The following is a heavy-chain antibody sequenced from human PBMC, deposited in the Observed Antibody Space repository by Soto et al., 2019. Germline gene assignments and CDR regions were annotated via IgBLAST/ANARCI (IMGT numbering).Heavy chain of an antibody. D-gene: IGHD1-1*01. Sequence: QVQLQESGPGLVKPSETLSLTCTVSGGSISSYYWSWIRQPPGKGLEWIGYINNSGRTTYNPSLKSRVTISVDTSKNQFSLKLSSVTAADTAVYYCARRYGYSFDYWGQGTLVTVSS. V-gene: IGHV4-59*08. CDR3: ARRYGYSFDY. J-gene: IGHJ4*02. CDR1: GGSISSYY. CDR2: INNSGRT.